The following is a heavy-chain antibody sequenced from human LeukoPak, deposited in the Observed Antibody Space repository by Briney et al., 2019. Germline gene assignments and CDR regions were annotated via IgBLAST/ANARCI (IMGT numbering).Heavy chain of an antibody. D-gene: IGHD3-10*01. J-gene: IGHJ5*02. V-gene: IGHV4-59*08. CDR1: GGSMSSYY. Sequence: SETLSLTCTVSGGSMSSYYWSWIRQSPGKGLEWVGYISYSGTTNYNPSLKSRVTISLGTSKNRFSLNLTSVTAADTAVYYCARHGSGTSLALYPWGQGTLVTDSS. CDR2: ISYSGTT. CDR3: ARHGSGTSLALYP.